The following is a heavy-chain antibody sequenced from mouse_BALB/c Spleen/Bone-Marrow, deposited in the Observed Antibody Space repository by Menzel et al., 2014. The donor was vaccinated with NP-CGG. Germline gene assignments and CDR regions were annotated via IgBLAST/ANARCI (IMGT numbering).Heavy chain of an antibody. CDR2: ISSGGGST. V-gene: IGHV5-12-1*01. J-gene: IGHJ2*01. CDR3: ARHRYYFDY. CDR1: GFAFSSYD. Sequence: EVQLQESGGGLVKPGGSLKLPCAASGFAFSSYDMSWVRQTPEKRLEWVAYISSGGGSTYYPDTVKGRFTISRDNAKNTLYLQMSSLKSEDTAMYYCARHRYYFDYWGQGTTLTVSS.